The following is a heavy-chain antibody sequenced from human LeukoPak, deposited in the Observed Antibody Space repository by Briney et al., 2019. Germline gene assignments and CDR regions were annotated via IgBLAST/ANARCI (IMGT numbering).Heavy chain of an antibody. CDR2: IYPGESAA. D-gene: IGHD1-1*01. V-gene: IGHV5-51*01. Sequence: GESLKISCRGSGYTFTNCWIGWVRQMPGKGLEWMGIIYPGESAARYSPSFQGQVTISVDQSICTTYLQWSSLKASDTAIYYCARPGQRTDNAGWNHFDYWGQGTLVTVSS. J-gene: IGHJ4*02. CDR3: ARPGQRTDNAGWNHFDY. CDR1: GYTFTNCW.